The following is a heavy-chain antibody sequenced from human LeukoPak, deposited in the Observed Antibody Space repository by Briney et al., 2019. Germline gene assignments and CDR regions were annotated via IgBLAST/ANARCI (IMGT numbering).Heavy chain of an antibody. CDR2: IYYSGST. Sequence: SQTLSLTCTVSGGSISSGDYYWSWIRQPPGKGLEWIGYIYYSGSTYYNPSLKSRVTLSVDTTNNQFSLRLTSVTAADTAVYYCARGLHYVDVWGKGITVSVSS. V-gene: IGHV4-30-4*01. J-gene: IGHJ6*04. CDR1: GGSISSGDYY. D-gene: IGHD3-10*01. CDR3: ARGLHYVDV.